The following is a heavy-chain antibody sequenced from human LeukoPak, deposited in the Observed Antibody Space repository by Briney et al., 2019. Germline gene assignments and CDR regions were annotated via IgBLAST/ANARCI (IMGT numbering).Heavy chain of an antibody. CDR1: GFTFSSYW. D-gene: IGHD2-21*01. Sequence: GGSLRLSCAASGFTFSSYWMSWVRQAPGKGLEWVANIKQDGSEKYYVDSVKGRFTISRDNAKNSLYLQMNSLRAEDTAVYYCASLFIAAKDYFDYWGQGTLVTVSS. J-gene: IGHJ4*02. CDR2: IKQDGSEK. V-gene: IGHV3-7*01. CDR3: ASLFIAAKDYFDY.